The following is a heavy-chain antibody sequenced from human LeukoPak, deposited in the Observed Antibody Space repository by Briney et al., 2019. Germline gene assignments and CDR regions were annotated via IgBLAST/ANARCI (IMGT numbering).Heavy chain of an antibody. D-gene: IGHD3-10*01. V-gene: IGHV4-30-2*01. CDR2: IYHSGST. J-gene: IGHJ4*02. Sequence: SETLSLTCTVSGGSISSGGYYWSWIRQPPGKGLEWIGYIYHSGSTYYNPSLKSRVTISVDRSKNQFSLKLSSVTAADTAVYYCARESRRRVVRGVTYPYYFDYWGQGTLVAVSS. CDR1: GGSISSGGYY. CDR3: ARESRRRVVRGVTYPYYFDY.